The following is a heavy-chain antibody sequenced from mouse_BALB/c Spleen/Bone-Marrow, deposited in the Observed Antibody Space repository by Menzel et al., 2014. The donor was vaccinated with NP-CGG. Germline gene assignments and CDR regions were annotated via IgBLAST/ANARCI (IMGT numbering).Heavy chain of an antibody. CDR1: GFTFSSYG. V-gene: IGHV5-6*01. J-gene: IGHJ2*01. Sequence: EVQRVESGGDLVKPGGSLKLSCAASGFTFSSYGMSWVRQTPDKRLEWVATISSGGSYTYYPDSVKGRFTISGDNAKNTPYLQMSSLKSEDTAMYYCARSEGGRRGLFDYWGQGTTLTVSS. CDR2: ISSGGSYT. CDR3: ARSEGGRRGLFDY.